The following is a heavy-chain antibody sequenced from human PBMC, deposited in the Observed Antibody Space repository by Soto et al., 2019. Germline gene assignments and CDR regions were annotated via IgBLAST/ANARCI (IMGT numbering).Heavy chain of an antibody. CDR1: GFSLRTSGVG. CDR3: VQRVYATGSYGMDV. J-gene: IGHJ6*02. V-gene: IGHV2-5*02. CDR2: MSWDDDK. D-gene: IGHD1-1*01. Sequence: QITLKESGPTLVKPTQTLTLTCTFSGFSLRTSGVGVGWIRQPPGKALEWLALMSWDDDKRNSPSLKTSLTITKDASGTHVVLTVTNMDPVATATYYCVQRVYATGSYGMDVWGQGPTVTVTS.